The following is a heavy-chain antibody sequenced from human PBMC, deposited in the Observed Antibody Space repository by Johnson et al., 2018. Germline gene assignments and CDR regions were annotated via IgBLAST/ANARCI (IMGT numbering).Heavy chain of an antibody. CDR1: GFNFTRYS. Sequence: VQLQESGGRLVQPGGSLRLSCVGSGFNFTRYSMNWARQAPGKGLEWISYISSRSTTIDYTDSVKGRFTISRDNAKKALYLQMNNLRDEDTAVYYCARGVLDVWGQGTTVTVSS. D-gene: IGHD3-10*01. CDR3: ARGVLDV. CDR2: ISSRSTTI. V-gene: IGHV3-48*02. J-gene: IGHJ6*02.